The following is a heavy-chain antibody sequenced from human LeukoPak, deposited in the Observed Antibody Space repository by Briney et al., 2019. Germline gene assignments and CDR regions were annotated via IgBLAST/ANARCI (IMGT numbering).Heavy chain of an antibody. D-gene: IGHD6-13*01. CDR1: GCSISSGYY. CDR2: IYHSGST. J-gene: IGHJ6*03. Sequence: SETLSLTCTVSGCSISSGYYWGWIRQPPGKGLEWIGNIYHSGSTYYNPSLKSRVTISVDTSKNQFSLKLTSVTATDTAVYYCARGVSSSWYAPYYYYMDVWGKGTTVTISS. CDR3: ARGVSSSWYAPYYYYMDV. V-gene: IGHV4-38-2*02.